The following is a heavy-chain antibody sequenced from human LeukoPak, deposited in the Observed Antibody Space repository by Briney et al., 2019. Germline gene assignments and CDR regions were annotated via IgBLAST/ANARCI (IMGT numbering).Heavy chain of an antibody. CDR2: MSVYNGNT. CDR1: TYTFPSNG. V-gene: IGHV1-18*04. CDR3: ARDQAPGSVCGY. Sequence: ASVKVSCKSSTYTFPSNGLNWVRQAPGQGVEWMGWMSVYNGNTNYAQKFQGRVTMTTDTSTSTAYMELRNLRSDDTAVYYCARDQAPGSVCGYWGQGTLVTVSS. D-gene: IGHD3-10*01. J-gene: IGHJ4*02.